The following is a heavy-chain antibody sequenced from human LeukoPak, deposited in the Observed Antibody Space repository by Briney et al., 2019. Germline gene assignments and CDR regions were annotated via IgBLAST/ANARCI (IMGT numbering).Heavy chain of an antibody. J-gene: IGHJ5*02. V-gene: IGHV5-51*01. CDR1: GYSFTSYW. Sequence: GESLKISCKGSGYSFTSYWIGWVRQMPGKGLEWMGIIYPGDSDTRYRPSFQGQVTISADRSISTAYLQWSSLKASDTAMYYCARQVSWNSDDWFDPWGQGTLVTVSS. CDR2: IYPGDSDT. CDR3: ARQVSWNSDDWFDP. D-gene: IGHD1-7*01.